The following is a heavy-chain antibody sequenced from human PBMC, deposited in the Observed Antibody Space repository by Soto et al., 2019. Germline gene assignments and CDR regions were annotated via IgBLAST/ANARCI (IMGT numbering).Heavy chain of an antibody. J-gene: IGHJ6*02. V-gene: IGHV3-23*01. CDR2: ISGTGGST. Sequence: GGSLRLSCAGTGLTFSSYAMTWVRLAPGKGLEWVSAISGTGGSTYYADSVKGRFTVSRDNAKNTLYLQMNNLRVEDSAVYHCAKVRCGGDCSYYYGMDVWGQGTTVTVSS. CDR3: AKVRCGGDCSYYYGMDV. D-gene: IGHD2-21*01. CDR1: GLTFSSYA.